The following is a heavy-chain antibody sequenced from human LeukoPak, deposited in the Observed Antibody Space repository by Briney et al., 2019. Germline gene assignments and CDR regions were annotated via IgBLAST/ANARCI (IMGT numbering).Heavy chain of an antibody. D-gene: IGHD3-22*01. Sequence: ASVKVSCKASGYTFTSYDINWVRQATGQGLEWMGWMNPNSGNTGYALKFQGRVTMTRNTSISTAYMELSSLRSEDTAVYYCFYYDRRAFDIWGQGTMVTVSS. J-gene: IGHJ3*02. CDR1: GYTFTSYD. CDR2: MNPNSGNT. V-gene: IGHV1-8*01. CDR3: FYYDRRAFDI.